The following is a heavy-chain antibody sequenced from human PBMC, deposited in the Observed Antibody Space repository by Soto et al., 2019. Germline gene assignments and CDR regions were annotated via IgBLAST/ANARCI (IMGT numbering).Heavy chain of an antibody. Sequence: ASVKVSCKASAYTFTGYYMHWLRQAPGQGLEWMAWINPNSGGTHYAQKFQGRVTLTRDTSISTAYMELSSLTSHDTAVYFCARGGPIELAVGAHPPFSFWGQGTLVTVSS. CDR3: ARGGPIELAVGAHPPFSF. V-gene: IGHV1-2*02. D-gene: IGHD2-15*01. CDR1: AYTFTGYY. CDR2: INPNSGGT. J-gene: IGHJ4*02.